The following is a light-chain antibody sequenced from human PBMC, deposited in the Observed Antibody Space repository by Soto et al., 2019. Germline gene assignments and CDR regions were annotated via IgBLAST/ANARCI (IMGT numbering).Light chain of an antibody. CDR1: QRIDGW. V-gene: IGKV1-5*03. J-gene: IGKJ4*02. CDR2: QAS. CDR3: QHHHSCPLT. Sequence: DIPMTQSPSTLSASIGARVTITCRASQRIDGWLAWYPQKPGQAPQLLIYQASSLQSGVPLRFRGSGSGTQFTLTISSLQPDDFATYYCQHHHSCPLTFGGGTKVEIK.